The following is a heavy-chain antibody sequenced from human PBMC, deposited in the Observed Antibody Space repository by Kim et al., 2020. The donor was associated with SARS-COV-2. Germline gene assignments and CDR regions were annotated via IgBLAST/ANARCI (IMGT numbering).Heavy chain of an antibody. CDR3: ARDNPYYYGSGSSYYYYYGMDV. CDR1: GGSISSGGYY. Sequence: SETLSLTCTVSGGSISSGGYYWSWIRQHPGKGLEWIGYIYYSGSTYYNPSLKSRVTISVDTSKNQFSLKLSSVTAADTAVYYCARDNPYYYGSGSSYYYYYGMDVWGQGTTVTVSS. J-gene: IGHJ6*02. D-gene: IGHD3-10*01. V-gene: IGHV4-31*03. CDR2: IYYSGST.